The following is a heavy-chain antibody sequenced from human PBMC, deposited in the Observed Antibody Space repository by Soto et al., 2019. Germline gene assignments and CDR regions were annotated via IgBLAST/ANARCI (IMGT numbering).Heavy chain of an antibody. CDR2: IYPSDSDT. D-gene: IGHD6-19*01. CDR1: GGTSNNNW. Sequence: GESQKISCKGSGGTSNNNWIAWVRQMPGKGLEWMGIIYPSDSDTRYSPSFQGQVTISADKSISTAYLQWTSLKASDTATYYCAAAIGVTESAYFHHWGQGTRVTVSS. J-gene: IGHJ1*01. CDR3: AAAIGVTESAYFHH. V-gene: IGHV5-51*01.